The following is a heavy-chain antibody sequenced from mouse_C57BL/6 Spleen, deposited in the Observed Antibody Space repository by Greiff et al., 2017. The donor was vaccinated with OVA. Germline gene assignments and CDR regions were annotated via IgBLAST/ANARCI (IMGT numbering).Heavy chain of an antibody. CDR2: IRSKSNNYET. J-gene: IGHJ4*01. CDR1: GFSFNTYA. Sequence: DVQLVESGGGLVQPKGSLKLSCAASGFSFNTYAMNWVRQAPGKGLEWVARIRSKSNNYETYYADSVKDRFTISRDDSESMLYLQMNDLKTEDTAMYYCVRHRSNFFMDEWGQGTSVTVSS. V-gene: IGHV10-1*01. CDR3: VRHRSNFFMDE. D-gene: IGHD2-5*01.